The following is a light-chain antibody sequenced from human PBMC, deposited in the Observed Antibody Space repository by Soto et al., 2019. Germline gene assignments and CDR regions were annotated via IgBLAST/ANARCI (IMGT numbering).Light chain of an antibody. CDR3: CSYAGGYIPYV. CDR1: SSDVGRYNY. Sequence: QSALTQPRSVSGSPGQSVTISCTGTSSDVGRYNYVSWYQQHPGKAPKLMIYDVSKRPSGVPDRFSGSKSGNTASLTISGLQAEDEADYYCCSYAGGYIPYVFGTGTKGTVL. CDR2: DVS. V-gene: IGLV2-11*01. J-gene: IGLJ1*01.